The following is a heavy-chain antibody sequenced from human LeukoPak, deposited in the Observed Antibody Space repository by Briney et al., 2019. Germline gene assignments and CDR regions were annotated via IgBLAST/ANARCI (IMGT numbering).Heavy chain of an antibody. CDR3: TKVSTIMN. D-gene: IGHD3-16*01. CDR1: GFTVSSNY. Sequence: PGGSLRLSCAASGFTVSSNYMSWVRQAPGKGLEWVSSVGGGGGSIDYADSVKGRFTISRDNSKNTLYLQMNSLRADDTAVYYCTKVSTIMNWGQGTLVTVSS. V-gene: IGHV3-23*01. J-gene: IGHJ4*02. CDR2: VGGGGGSI.